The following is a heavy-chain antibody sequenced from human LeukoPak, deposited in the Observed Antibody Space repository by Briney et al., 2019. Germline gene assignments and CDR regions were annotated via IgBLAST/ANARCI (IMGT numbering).Heavy chain of an antibody. D-gene: IGHD5-18*01. V-gene: IGHV1-8*01. CDR2: MNPNSGNT. CDR3: ARGFHSFYYYYGMDV. J-gene: IGHJ6*02. Sequence: ASVKVSCKASGYTFTSYDINWVRQATGQGLEWMGWMNPNSGNTGYAQKFLGRVTMTRNTSISTAYMELSSLRSEDTAVYYCARGFHSFYYYYGMDVWGQGTTVTVSS. CDR1: GYTFTSYD.